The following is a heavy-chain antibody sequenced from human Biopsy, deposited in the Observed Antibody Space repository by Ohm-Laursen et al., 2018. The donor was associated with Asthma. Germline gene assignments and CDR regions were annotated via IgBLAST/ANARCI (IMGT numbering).Heavy chain of an antibody. V-gene: IGHV1-3*01. D-gene: IGHD3-3*01. CDR1: GYTFTSYA. Sequence: ASVKVSCKASGYTFTSYALHWVRQAPGLRPEWMGRSNAGYGNTKYSQKFQGRLTITRDTSASTVYMKLSALTSEDTAVYFCAWPDMVASIFRVWGQGTLVTVSS. CDR2: SNAGYGNT. J-gene: IGHJ4*02. CDR3: AWPDMVASIFRV.